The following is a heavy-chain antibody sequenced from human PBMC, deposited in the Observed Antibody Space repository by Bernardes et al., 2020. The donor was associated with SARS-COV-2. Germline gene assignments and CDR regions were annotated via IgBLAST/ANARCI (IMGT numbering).Heavy chain of an antibody. CDR3: ARGVTGSSRDWFDP. J-gene: IGHJ5*02. CDR1: GGSIRSSY. CDR2: IYYSGST. D-gene: IGHD2-21*02. Sequence: SYTLSLTCTVSGGSIRSSYWSWIRQPPGPGLEWIGYIYYSGSTNYNPSLKSRVTISVDTSKNQFSLKLSSVTAADTAVYYCARGVTGSSRDWFDPWGQGTLVTVSS. V-gene: IGHV4-59*01.